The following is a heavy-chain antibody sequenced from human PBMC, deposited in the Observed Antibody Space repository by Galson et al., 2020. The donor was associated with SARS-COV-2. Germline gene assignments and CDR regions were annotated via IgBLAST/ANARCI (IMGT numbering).Heavy chain of an antibody. Sequence: LSLTCAASGFTFSSYYMHWVRQAPGKGLVWVSRLSNDGKSTTYADSVKGRFTISRDNAKNTLYLQMNSLRAEDTALYYCATDLNGAATWGQGTLVTVSS. CDR2: LSNDGKST. D-gene: IGHD4-17*01. CDR1: GFTFSSYY. J-gene: IGHJ5*02. CDR3: ATDLNGAAT. V-gene: IGHV3-74*01.